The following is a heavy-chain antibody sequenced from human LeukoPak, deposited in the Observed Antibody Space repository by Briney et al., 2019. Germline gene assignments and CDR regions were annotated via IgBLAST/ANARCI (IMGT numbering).Heavy chain of an antibody. J-gene: IGHJ6*02. CDR2: ITNSGGST. CDR1: GFTFSAFG. Sequence: GGSLRLSCAASGFTFSAFGMNWVRQAPGKGLEWVSTITNSGGSTYYVDSVKGRFTISRGNSKNTLYLQMNSLRAEDTAKYYCTKDYCGKFCSAVWGQGTTVTVSS. V-gene: IGHV3-23*01. CDR3: TKDYCGKFCSAV. D-gene: IGHD3-9*01.